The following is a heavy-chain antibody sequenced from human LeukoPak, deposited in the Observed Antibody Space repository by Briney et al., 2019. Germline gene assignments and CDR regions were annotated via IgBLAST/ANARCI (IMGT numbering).Heavy chain of an antibody. CDR3: ARTSGYTYFDY. Sequence: SETLSLTCTVSGGSISSNYWSWIRQPPGKGLEWIGYIYNSGGINYNPSLKSRVTISVDTSKNQFSLKLNSVTAADTAVYYCARTSGYTYFDYWGQGTLVTVSS. CDR1: GGSISSNY. V-gene: IGHV4-59*01. CDR2: IYNSGGI. J-gene: IGHJ4*02. D-gene: IGHD5-12*01.